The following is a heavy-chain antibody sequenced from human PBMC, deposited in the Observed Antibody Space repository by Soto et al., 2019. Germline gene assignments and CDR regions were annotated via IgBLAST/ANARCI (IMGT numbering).Heavy chain of an antibody. CDR2: IYYSGMT. CDR3: ATNHVRVGANWFDP. Sequence: QVELPESGPGLVEPSETLSLTCTDSGGSISSYYWSWIRQHPGKGLEWIGYIYYSGMTNYNPSLKSRGTISVDTSKNQFSHQLSSVTAADTAVYYCATNHVRVGANWFDPWGQGTLVTVS. D-gene: IGHD3-10*01. V-gene: IGHV4-59*01. CDR1: GGSISSYY. J-gene: IGHJ5*02.